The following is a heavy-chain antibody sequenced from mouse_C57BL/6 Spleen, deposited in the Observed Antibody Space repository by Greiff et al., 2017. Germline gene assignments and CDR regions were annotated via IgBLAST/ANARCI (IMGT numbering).Heavy chain of an antibody. J-gene: IGHJ1*03. CDR1: GYTFTDYY. V-gene: IGHV1-76*01. CDR2: IYPGSGNT. D-gene: IGHD1-1*01. CDR3: ARGRYYYGSSHWYFDV. Sequence: QVQLQQSGAELVRPGASVKLSCKASGYTFTDYYINWVKQRPGQGLEWIARIYPGSGNTYYNEKFKGKATLTAEKSSSTAYMQLSSLTSEDSAVYFCARGRYYYGSSHWYFDVWGTGTTVTVSS.